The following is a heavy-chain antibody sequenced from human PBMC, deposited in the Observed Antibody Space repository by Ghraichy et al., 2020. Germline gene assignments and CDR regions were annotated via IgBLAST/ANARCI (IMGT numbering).Heavy chain of an antibody. CDR3: ARNSITMVRGWFDP. Sequence: GGSLRLSCAASGFTFSSYGMHWVRQAPGKGLEWVAVIWYDGSNKYYADSVKGRFTISRDNSKNTLYLQMNSLRAEDTAVYYCARNSITMVRGWFDPGAREPWSPSPQ. J-gene: IGHJ5*02. D-gene: IGHD3-10*01. CDR2: IWYDGSNK. CDR1: GFTFSSYG. V-gene: IGHV3-33*01.